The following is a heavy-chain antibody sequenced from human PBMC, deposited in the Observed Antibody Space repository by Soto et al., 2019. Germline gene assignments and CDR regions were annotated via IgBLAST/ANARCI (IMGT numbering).Heavy chain of an antibody. CDR2: GWFDGSNE. CDR3: ARMVGVSVAAAGFDL. V-gene: IGHV3-33*01. Sequence: QVQLVESGGGVVQPGRSLRLSCVASGFIFSSYGMHWVRQAPGKGLEWVAVGWFDGSNEFYADSVKGRFTISRDNSKQTLFLQMNSLRAEDTAVYYCARMVGVSVAAAGFDLWGQGTLVTVSS. D-gene: IGHD6-13*01. J-gene: IGHJ4*02. CDR1: GFIFSSYG.